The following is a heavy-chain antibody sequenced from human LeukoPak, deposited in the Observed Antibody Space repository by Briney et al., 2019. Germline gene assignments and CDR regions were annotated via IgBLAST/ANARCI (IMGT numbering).Heavy chain of an antibody. D-gene: IGHD2-2*01. J-gene: IGHJ4*02. V-gene: IGHV3-7*01. Sequence: GGSLRLSCAASGFTFSGYWMSWVRQAPGKGLEWVATIKEDGSQKYYVDSVKGRFTISRDNAKNSLYLQMNSLRAEDTAVYYCASYCSRTICHKFDYWGQGTLVTVSS. CDR3: ASYCSRTICHKFDY. CDR1: GFTFSGYW. CDR2: IKEDGSQK.